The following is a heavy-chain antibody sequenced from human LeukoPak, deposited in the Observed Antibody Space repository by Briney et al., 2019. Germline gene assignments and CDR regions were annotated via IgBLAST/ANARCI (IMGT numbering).Heavy chain of an antibody. CDR3: ARSRDVYTRTDY. D-gene: IGHD5-24*01. V-gene: IGHV5-51*01. CDR2: IYPADSDT. CDR1: GYSFTSYW. J-gene: IGHJ4*02. Sequence: GESLKISCKGSGYSFTSYWIAWVCQMPGKGLEYMGTIYPADSDTRYSPSFQGQVTISVDRSISTAYLQWSSLKASDTAMYYCARSRDVYTRTDYWGQGTLVTVSS.